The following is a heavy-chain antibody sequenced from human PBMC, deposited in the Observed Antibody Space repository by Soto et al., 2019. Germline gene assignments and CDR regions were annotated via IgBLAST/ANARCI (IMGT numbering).Heavy chain of an antibody. V-gene: IGHV4-4*07. CDR1: GGSMSRYY. J-gene: IGHJ5*02. Sequence: SETLSLTCTVSGGSMSRYYWTWIRQPAGKGLEWIGRVYSSGGTHYNPSLKSRVTISLDTSKNQFSLRLLSVTDADTAVYYCARGQRFSDWFDPWGQGTLVTVYS. D-gene: IGHD3-3*01. CDR3: ARGQRFSDWFDP. CDR2: VYSSGGT.